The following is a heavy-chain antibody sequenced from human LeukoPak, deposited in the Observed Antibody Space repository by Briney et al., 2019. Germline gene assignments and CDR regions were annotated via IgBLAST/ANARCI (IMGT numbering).Heavy chain of an antibody. V-gene: IGHV1-69*05. CDR1: GGTFSSYA. Sequence: SVKVSCKASGGTFSSYAISWVRQAPGQGLEWMGGIIPIFGTANYAQKFQGRVTITTDESTCTAYMELSSLRSEDTAVYYCAREIVVVPAAIREIDMWFDPWGQGTLVTVSS. CDR3: AREIVVVPAAIREIDMWFDP. CDR2: IIPIFGTA. J-gene: IGHJ5*02. D-gene: IGHD2-2*02.